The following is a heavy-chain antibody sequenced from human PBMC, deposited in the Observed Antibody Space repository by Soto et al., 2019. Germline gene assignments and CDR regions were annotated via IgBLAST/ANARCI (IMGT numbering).Heavy chain of an antibody. V-gene: IGHV1-18*01. CDR3: ARAGCDTILTARPYGMDL. CDR2: ISAHTGKT. Sequence: ASVKVSCKASGYTFTNHGVTWVRQAPGQGLEWMGWISAHTGKTNYAQKFQARVTMTTDTSTSTAYMELRSLTSGDTGVYYCARAGCDTILTARPYGMDLGGQGTTVTVYS. CDR1: GYTFTNHG. J-gene: IGHJ6*02. D-gene: IGHD3-9*01.